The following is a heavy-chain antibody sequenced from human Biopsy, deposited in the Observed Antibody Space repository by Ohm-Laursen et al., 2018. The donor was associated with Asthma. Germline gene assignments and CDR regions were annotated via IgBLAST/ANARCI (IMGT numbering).Heavy chain of an antibody. CDR3: ARTFHFWSPYHAEHYQL. CDR2: IKHDGSEK. D-gene: IGHD3-3*02. V-gene: IGHV3-7*01. J-gene: IGHJ1*01. Sequence: GSLRLSCTASGFTFGDDCMSWVRQVPGKGPEWVANIKHDGSEKNHVDSLKGRFTISRDNAKNSLYLLMNSLRAEDTAVYYCARTFHFWSPYHAEHYQLWGQGTLVTVSS. CDR1: GFTFGDDC.